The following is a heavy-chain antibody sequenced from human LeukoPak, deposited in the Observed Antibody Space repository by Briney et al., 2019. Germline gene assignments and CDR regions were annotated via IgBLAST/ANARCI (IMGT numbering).Heavy chain of an antibody. V-gene: IGHV5-10-1*01. D-gene: IGHD2-15*01. J-gene: IGHJ3*02. Sequence: PGESLNISGKASVSRFTTYWISWVRQMPGKGLEWMRKIDPIDSYTTSSPSFQGHVTNSADKSISTAYLQERRLKASHPAIIYSARQDHGLNIWGQGTMVTVSS. CDR3: ARQDHGLNI. CDR1: VSRFTTYW. CDR2: IDPIDSYT.